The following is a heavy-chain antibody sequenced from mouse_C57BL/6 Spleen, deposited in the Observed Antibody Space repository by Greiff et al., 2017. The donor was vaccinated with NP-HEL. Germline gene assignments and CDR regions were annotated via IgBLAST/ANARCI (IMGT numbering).Heavy chain of an antibody. CDR1: GFTFSSYA. J-gene: IGHJ3*01. CDR2: ISDGGSYT. V-gene: IGHV5-4*03. D-gene: IGHD2-4*01. CDR3: ARGGTMIRDWFAY. Sequence: EVKLMESGGGLVKPGGSLKLSCAASGFTFSSYAMSWVRQTPEKRLEWVATISDGGSYTYYPDNVKGRFTISRDNAKNNLYLQMSHLKSEDTAMYYCARGGTMIRDWFAYWGQGTLVTVSA.